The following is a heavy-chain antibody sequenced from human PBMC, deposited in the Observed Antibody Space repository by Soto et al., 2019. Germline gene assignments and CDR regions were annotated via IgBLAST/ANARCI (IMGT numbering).Heavy chain of an antibody. CDR2: IYYSGST. Sequence: QLQLQESGPGLVKPSETLSLTCTVSGGSISSSSYYWGWIRQPPGKGLEWIGSIYYSGSTYYNPSRKSGVTISVDTSKNQFSLKLSSVTAADTAVYYCARRRGGARGWFDPWGQGTLVTVSS. V-gene: IGHV4-39*01. D-gene: IGHD1-26*01. CDR3: ARRRGGARGWFDP. CDR1: GGSISSSSYY. J-gene: IGHJ5*02.